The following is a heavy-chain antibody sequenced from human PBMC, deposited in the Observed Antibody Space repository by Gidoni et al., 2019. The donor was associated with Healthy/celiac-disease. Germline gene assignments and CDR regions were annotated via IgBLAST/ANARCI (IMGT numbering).Heavy chain of an antibody. CDR3: ATGLMELWFLFDY. Sequence: QLQLQESGPGLVKPSETLSLTCTVSGGSISSSSYYWGWLRQPPGKGLEWIGSIYYSGRTYYNPSLKSRVTISVDTSKNQFSLKLSSVTAADTAVYYCATGLMELWFLFDYWGQGTLVTVSS. J-gene: IGHJ4*02. D-gene: IGHD5-18*01. CDR2: IYYSGRT. V-gene: IGHV4-39*01. CDR1: GGSISSSSYY.